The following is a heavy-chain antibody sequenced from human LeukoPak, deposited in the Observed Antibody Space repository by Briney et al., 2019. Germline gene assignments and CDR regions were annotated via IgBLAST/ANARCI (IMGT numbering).Heavy chain of an antibody. Sequence: PSETLSLTCTVSGGSISSYYWSWVRQPPRKGLEWIGYIYYSGSTNYNPSLKSRVTISLDTSKNQFSLKLSSVTAADTAVYYCARGSGSSGKIDYWGQGTLVTVSS. J-gene: IGHJ4*02. CDR3: ARGSGSSGKIDY. CDR2: IYYSGST. CDR1: GGSISSYY. D-gene: IGHD6-19*01. V-gene: IGHV4-59*01.